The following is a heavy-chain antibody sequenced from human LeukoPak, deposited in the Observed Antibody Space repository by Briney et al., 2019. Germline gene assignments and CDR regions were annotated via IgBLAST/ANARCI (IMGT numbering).Heavy chain of an antibody. CDR3: ARRYAYYYYYMDV. J-gene: IGHJ6*03. CDR2: INPSGGST. V-gene: IGHV1-46*01. CDR1: GYTFTSYY. D-gene: IGHD2-8*01. Sequence: ASVKVSCKASGYTFTSYYMHWVRQAPGEGLEWMGVINPSGGSTSYAQKFQGRVTMTRDMSTSTVYMELSSLRSEDTAVYYCARRYAYYYYYMDVWGKGTTVTVSS.